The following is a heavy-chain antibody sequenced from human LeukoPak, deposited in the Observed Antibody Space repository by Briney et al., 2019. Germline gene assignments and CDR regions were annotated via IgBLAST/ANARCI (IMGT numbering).Heavy chain of an antibody. CDR2: IYYSGST. V-gene: IGHV4-59*08. CDR3: ARALVGYYDSSGDFDY. CDR1: GGSISSYY. J-gene: IGHJ4*02. D-gene: IGHD3-22*01. Sequence: SETLSLTCTVSGGSISSYYWSWIRQPPGKGLEWIGYIYYSGSTNYNPSLKSRVTISVDTSKNQFSLKLGSVTAADTAVYYCARALVGYYDSSGDFDYWGQGTLVTVSS.